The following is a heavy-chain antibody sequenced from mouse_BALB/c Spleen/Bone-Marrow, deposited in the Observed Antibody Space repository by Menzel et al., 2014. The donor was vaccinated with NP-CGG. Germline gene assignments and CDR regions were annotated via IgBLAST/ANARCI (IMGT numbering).Heavy chain of an antibody. D-gene: IGHD2-4*01. CDR2: IYPGDNYT. J-gene: IGHJ3*01. Sequence: VQLVESGAELVRPGTSVKMSCKAAGYTFTNYWIGWVKQRPGHGLEWIGDIYPGDNYTNYNEKFRAKATLTADTSSSTAYMQLSSLTSEDSAIYYCTRGGYDYTWFAYWGQGTLVTVSA. CDR1: GYTFTNYW. V-gene: IGHV1-63*02. CDR3: TRGGYDYTWFAY.